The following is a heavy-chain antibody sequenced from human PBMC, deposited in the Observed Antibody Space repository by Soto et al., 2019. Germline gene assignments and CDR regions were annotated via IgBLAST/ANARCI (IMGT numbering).Heavy chain of an antibody. CDR2: INPSGGST. Sequence: GASVKVSCKASGYAFTSYYMHWVRQAPGQGLEWMGIINPSGGSTSYAQKFQGRVTMTRDTSTSTVYMELSSLRSEDTAVYYCARGGGFFCSSTACSFFDYGGEGPVLPVPS. CDR1: GYAFTSYY. CDR3: ARGGGFFCSSTACSFFDY. D-gene: IGHD2-2*01. J-gene: IGHJ4*02. V-gene: IGHV1-46*03.